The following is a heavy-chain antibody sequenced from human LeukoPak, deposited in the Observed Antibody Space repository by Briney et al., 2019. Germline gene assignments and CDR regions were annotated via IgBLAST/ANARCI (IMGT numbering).Heavy chain of an antibody. V-gene: IGHV3-23*01. Sequence: GGSLRLSCAASGFTFDDYAMHWVRQAPGKGLEWVSAISGSGGSTYYADSVKGRFTISRDNSKNTLYLQMNSLRAEDTAVYYCANPSGYGSGSYYNHPFDYWGQGTLVTVSS. CDR3: ANPSGYGSGSYYNHPFDY. CDR2: ISGSGGST. CDR1: GFTFDDYA. J-gene: IGHJ4*02. D-gene: IGHD3-10*01.